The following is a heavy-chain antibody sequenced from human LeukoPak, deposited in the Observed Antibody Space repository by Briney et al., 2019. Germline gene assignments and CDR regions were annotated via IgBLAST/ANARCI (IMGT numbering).Heavy chain of an antibody. CDR3: AKSGGYGLIDY. CDR2: IYYSGST. V-gene: IGHV4-34*01. J-gene: IGHJ4*02. Sequence: SETLSLTCAVYGGSFSGYYWSWIRQPPGKGLEWIGNIYYSGSTYYNASLQSRVTISIDTSKNQFSLRLNSVTAADTAMYYCAKSGGYGLIDYWGQGTLVTVSS. CDR1: GGSFSGYY. D-gene: IGHD1-26*01.